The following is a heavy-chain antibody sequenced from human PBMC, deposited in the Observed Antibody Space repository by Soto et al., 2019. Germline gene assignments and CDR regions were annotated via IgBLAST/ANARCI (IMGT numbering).Heavy chain of an antibody. J-gene: IGHJ3*02. CDR2: ISYDGSNK. V-gene: IGHV3-30-3*01. D-gene: IGHD2-8*01. CDR3: ARPHRYCTNGVCDRGAFDN. Sequence: GESLKISCAASGFTFSSYAMHWVRQAPGKGLEWVAVISYDGSNKYYADSVKGRLTISRDNSKNTLYLQMNSLTAEDTAVSSRARPHRYCTNGVCDRGAFDNWGQGTMVTVSS. CDR1: GFTFSSYA.